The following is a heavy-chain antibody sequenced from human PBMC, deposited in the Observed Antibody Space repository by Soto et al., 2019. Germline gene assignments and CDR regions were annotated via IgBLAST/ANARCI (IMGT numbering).Heavy chain of an antibody. Sequence: PSETLSLTCTVSGGSISSSSYYWGWIRQPPGKGLEWIGSIYYSGSTNYNPSLKSRVTISVDMSKNQFSLKLSSVTAADTAVYYCARENYDVLTLYSNNYYYYTLDVWGLGTTVTVSS. CDR2: IYYSGST. D-gene: IGHD3-9*01. V-gene: IGHV4-39*07. CDR3: ARENYDVLTLYSNNYYYYTLDV. CDR1: GGSISSSSYY. J-gene: IGHJ6*02.